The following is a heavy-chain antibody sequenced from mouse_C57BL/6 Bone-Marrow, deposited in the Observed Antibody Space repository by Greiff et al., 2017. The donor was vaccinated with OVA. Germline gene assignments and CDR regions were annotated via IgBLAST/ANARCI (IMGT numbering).Heavy chain of an antibody. J-gene: IGHJ3*01. CDR2: IHPNGGST. CDR1: GYTFTSYW. CDR3: ANPVAY. V-gene: IGHV1-64*01. Sequence: QVQLQQPGAELVKPGASVKLSCKASGYTFTSYWMHWVKQRPGQGLEWIGMIHPNGGSTNYNEKFKSKATLTVDKSSSTAYMQLSSLTSEDSAVYYCANPVAYWGQGTLVTVSA.